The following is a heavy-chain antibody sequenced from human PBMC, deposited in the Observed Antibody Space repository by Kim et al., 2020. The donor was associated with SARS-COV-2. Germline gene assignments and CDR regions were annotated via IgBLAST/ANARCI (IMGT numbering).Heavy chain of an antibody. CDR3: ATLAVDLLEWLDP. J-gene: IGHJ5*02. V-gene: IGHV3-48*03. D-gene: IGHD6-19*01. CDR1: QFTFSIYE. CDR2: ISSSGSTK. Sequence: GGSLRLSCAASQFTFSIYEMHWVRQAPGKGLEWVSYISSSGSTKYYADSVKGRFTISRDNAKNSLYLQMNSLRADDTAVYYCATLAVDLLEWLDPWGQGTLVTVSS.